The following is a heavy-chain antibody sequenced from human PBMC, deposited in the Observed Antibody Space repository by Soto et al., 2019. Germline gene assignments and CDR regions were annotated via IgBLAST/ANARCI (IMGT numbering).Heavy chain of an antibody. Sequence: SETLSLTCTVSGGSISSYYWSWIRQPPGKGLEWIGYIYYSGSTNYNPSLKSRVTISVDTSKNQFSLKLSSVTAADTAVYYCALSDLYYYDSSGYGTDAFDIWGQGTMVTVSS. D-gene: IGHD3-22*01. CDR1: GGSISSYY. V-gene: IGHV4-59*01. CDR2: IYYSGST. J-gene: IGHJ3*02. CDR3: ALSDLYYYDSSGYGTDAFDI.